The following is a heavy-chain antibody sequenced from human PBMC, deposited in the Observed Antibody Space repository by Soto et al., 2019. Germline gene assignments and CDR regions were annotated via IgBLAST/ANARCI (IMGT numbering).Heavy chain of an antibody. CDR2: VYYTGST. D-gene: IGHD2-21*02. Sequence: SETLSLTCTVSGASIRSTDYYWSWIRQARGKGLEWIGYVYYTGSTYYNPSLMSRLTISVDTSKNQFSLKLTSVTAAETAVYYCVRTAREGAVAPHWFDRWGQGTQVTVSS. CDR1: GASIRSTDYY. CDR3: VRTAREGAVAPHWFDR. V-gene: IGHV4-30-4*01. J-gene: IGHJ5*02.